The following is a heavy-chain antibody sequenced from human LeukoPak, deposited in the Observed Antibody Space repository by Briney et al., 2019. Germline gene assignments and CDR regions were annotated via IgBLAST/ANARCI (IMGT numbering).Heavy chain of an antibody. D-gene: IGHD4-17*01. Sequence: PSETLSLTCTVSGASIGSYFWSWIRQPPGEGLEWRGDIYYGGGANYNPSFESLITISVDTSKNRSSLNLKSVTASDTAIYYCARERGDYDSDNWFDSWGQGTLVTVSS. CDR2: IYYGGGA. CDR3: ARERGDYDSDNWFDS. V-gene: IGHV4-59*01. J-gene: IGHJ5*01. CDR1: GASIGSYF.